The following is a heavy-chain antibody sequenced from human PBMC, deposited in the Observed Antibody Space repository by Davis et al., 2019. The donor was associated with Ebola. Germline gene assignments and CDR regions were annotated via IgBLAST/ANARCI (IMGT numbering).Heavy chain of an antibody. Sequence: AASVKVSCKASGYTFTGYYMHWVRQAPGQGLEWMGRINPNSGGTNYAQKFQGRVTMTRDTSISTAYMELSSLRSEDTAVYYCAWDSYGQPFDYWGQGTLVTVSS. J-gene: IGHJ4*02. D-gene: IGHD5-18*01. CDR3: AWDSYGQPFDY. V-gene: IGHV1-2*06. CDR2: INPNSGGT. CDR1: GYTFTGYY.